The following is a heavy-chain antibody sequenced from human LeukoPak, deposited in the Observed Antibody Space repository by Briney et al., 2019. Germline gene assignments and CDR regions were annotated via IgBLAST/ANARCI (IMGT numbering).Heavy chain of an antibody. Sequence: SETLSLTCTVSGGSISDHYWSWIRKTPGKGLEWIGYILYSGRANGNPSLKSRVTISVDTSENQFSLKLRSVTAADTAVYYCARDRREGIYFLQYMDAWAKGTTVIVSS. CDR1: GGSISDHY. V-gene: IGHV4-59*11. D-gene: IGHD2/OR15-2a*01. CDR2: ILYSGRA. J-gene: IGHJ6*03. CDR3: ARDRREGIYFLQYMDA.